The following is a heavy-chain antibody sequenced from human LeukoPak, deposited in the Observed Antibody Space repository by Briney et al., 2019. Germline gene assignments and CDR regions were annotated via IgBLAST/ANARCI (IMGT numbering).Heavy chain of an antibody. D-gene: IGHD3-16*01. Sequence: GESLKISCKGSGYSFTSYWITWVRQMPGKGLEWMRRIDPSDPSGSYTTYSPSFEGHVTISTDKSINTACLQWRSLRASGTAMYYCAKSFYADWHFDLWGRGTLVTVSS. V-gene: IGHV5-10-1*01. CDR2: IDPSDPSGSYT. J-gene: IGHJ2*01. CDR1: GYSFTSYW. CDR3: AKSFYADWHFDL.